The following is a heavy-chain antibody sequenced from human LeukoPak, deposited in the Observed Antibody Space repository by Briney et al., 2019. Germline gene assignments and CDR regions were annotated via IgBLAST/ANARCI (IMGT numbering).Heavy chain of an antibody. CDR2: FDPEDGET. CDR3: AQYCTNGVCRYYFDY. V-gene: IGHV1-24*01. D-gene: IGHD2-8*01. CDR1: GYTLTELS. J-gene: IGHJ4*02. Sequence: ASVKVSCKVSGYTLTELSMHWVRQAPGKGLEGMGGFDPEDGETIYAQKFQGRVTMTDDTSTDTAYMELSSLRSEDTAVYYCAQYCTNGVCRYYFDYWGQGTLVTVSS.